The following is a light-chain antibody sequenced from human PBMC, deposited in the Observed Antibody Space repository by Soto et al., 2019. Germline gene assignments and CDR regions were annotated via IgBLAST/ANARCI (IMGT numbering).Light chain of an antibody. V-gene: IGKV1-5*03. CDR3: QQYNSYPCT. CDR2: KAS. J-gene: IGKJ2*02. Sequence: DIQMTQSPSTLSASVGDRVTITCRASQSISSWLAWYQQKPGKAPKVLIYKASNLESGVPSRFSGSRSGTEFTLTISSLQPDDFATYYCQQYNSYPCTFGQGTKLEIK. CDR1: QSISSW.